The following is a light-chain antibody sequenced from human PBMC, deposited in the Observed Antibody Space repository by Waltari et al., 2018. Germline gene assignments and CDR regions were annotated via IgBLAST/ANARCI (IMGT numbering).Light chain of an antibody. CDR1: QGISSY. CDR3: QQYNSAPLT. CDR2: YAS. V-gene: IGKV1-16*01. Sequence: DIQMTQSPSSLSASVGDTVTITCRASQGISSYLAWYQQVPGKAPKPMIYYASNLESGVASRVSGSGSGTEFTVAISSLQPEDFATYYCQQYNSAPLTFGGGTKVEIK. J-gene: IGKJ4*01.